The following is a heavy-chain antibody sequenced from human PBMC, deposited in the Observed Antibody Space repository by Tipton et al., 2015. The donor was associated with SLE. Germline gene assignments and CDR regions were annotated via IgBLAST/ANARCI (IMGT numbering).Heavy chain of an antibody. CDR1: GGSISSYY. CDR3: ARGYCSSTSCYGVWFDP. CDR2: IYYSGST. D-gene: IGHD2-2*01. V-gene: IGHV4-59*01. J-gene: IGHJ5*02. Sequence: LRLSCTVSGGSISSYYWSWIRQPPGKGLEWIGYIYYSGSTNYTPSLKSRVTISVDTSKNQFSLKLSSVTAADTAVYYCARGYCSSTSCYGVWFDPWGQGTLVTVSS.